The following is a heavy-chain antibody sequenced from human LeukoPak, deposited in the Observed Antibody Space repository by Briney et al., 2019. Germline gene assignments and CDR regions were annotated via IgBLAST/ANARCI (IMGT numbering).Heavy chain of an antibody. J-gene: IGHJ6*03. CDR1: GYSISSGYY. CDR2: IYHSGST. V-gene: IGHV4-38-2*02. Sequence: SETLSLTCTVSGYSISSGYYWGWIRQPPGKGLEWIGSIYHSGSTNYNPSLKSRVTISVDTSKNQLSLKLSAVTAADTAVYYCASVRRGFGESSKYYSYYYMDVWGNGTTVPIS. CDR3: ASVRRGFGESSKYYSYYYMDV. D-gene: IGHD3-10*01.